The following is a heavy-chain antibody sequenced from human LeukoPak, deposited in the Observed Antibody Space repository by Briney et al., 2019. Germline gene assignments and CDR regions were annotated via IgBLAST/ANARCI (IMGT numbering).Heavy chain of an antibody. CDR2: IYTSGST. J-gene: IGHJ4*02. CDR3: ARDLSYCSSTRCYAPYYFDY. V-gene: IGHV4-4*07. CDR1: GVSVGSYY. Sequence: PSETLSLTCSVSGVSVGSYYWSWIRQPAGKALEWIGRIYTSGSTNYNPSFRSRATISVDKSKNQFSLKLTSVTAADTAVYYCARDLSYCSSTRCYAPYYFDYWGQGTLVTVSS. D-gene: IGHD2-2*01.